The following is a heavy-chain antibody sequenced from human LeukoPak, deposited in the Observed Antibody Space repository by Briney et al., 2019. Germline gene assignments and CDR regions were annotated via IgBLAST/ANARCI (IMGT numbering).Heavy chain of an antibody. CDR2: FSGGAGRA. CDR1: GFTFSSYA. CDR3: AKDGGYGSGSYYPDY. Sequence: QPGGSLRLSCAASGFTFSSYAMNRVRQAPGKGLEWVSSFSGGAGRAAYPDSVKGRFTMSRDNSKNSLNLQMDSLGADDTAVYSCAKDGGYGSGSYYPDYWGQGTLVTVAS. D-gene: IGHD3-10*01. V-gene: IGHV3-23*01. J-gene: IGHJ4*02.